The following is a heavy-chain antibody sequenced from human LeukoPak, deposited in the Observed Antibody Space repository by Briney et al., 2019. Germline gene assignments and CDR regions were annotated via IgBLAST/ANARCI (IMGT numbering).Heavy chain of an antibody. Sequence: GGSLRLSCAASGFTFSSSAMSWVRQVPGKGLEWVSGISASGGSTSYADSVRGRFTISRDNSKNTLYVQMNSLRDEDTAVYYCAKDLSGYDSPTYLDYWGQGTLVTVSS. CDR3: AKDLSGYDSPTYLDY. J-gene: IGHJ4*02. V-gene: IGHV3-23*01. D-gene: IGHD5-12*01. CDR1: GFTFSSSA. CDR2: ISASGGST.